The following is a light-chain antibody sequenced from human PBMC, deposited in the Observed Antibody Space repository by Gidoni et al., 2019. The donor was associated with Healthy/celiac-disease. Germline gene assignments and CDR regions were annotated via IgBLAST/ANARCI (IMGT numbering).Light chain of an antibody. V-gene: IGKV3-11*01. J-gene: IGKJ1*01. CDR1: QSVSSY. CDR3: QQRSNWPWT. CDR2: DAS. Sequence: EIVLTPSPATLSLSPGERATPSCRASQSVSSYLAWYQQKPGQAPRLLIYDASNRATGIPARFSGSGSGTDFTLTISRLEPEDFAVYYCQQRSNWPWTFXQXTKVEIK.